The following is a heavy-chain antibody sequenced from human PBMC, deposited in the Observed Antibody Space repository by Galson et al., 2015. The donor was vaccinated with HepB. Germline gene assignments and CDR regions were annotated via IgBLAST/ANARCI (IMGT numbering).Heavy chain of an antibody. CDR1: GYNFNIYW. CDR3: ARCGGSSLWSLDF. Sequence: QSGAEVKKPGESLRISCQGSGYNFNIYWITWVRQMPGKGLEWMGRIDPSDSYTNYSPSFQGHVTISADKSINTAYLQWNSLKASDTAMYYCARCGGSSLWSLDFWGQGTLVTVSS. CDR2: IDPSDSYT. V-gene: IGHV5-10-1*01. D-gene: IGHD3-10*01. J-gene: IGHJ4*02.